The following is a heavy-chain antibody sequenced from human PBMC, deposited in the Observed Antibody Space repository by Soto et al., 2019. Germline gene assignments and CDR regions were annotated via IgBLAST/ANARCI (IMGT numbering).Heavy chain of an antibody. CDR1: GFTFTSYA. J-gene: IGHJ5*02. Sequence: EVKLLESGGGLVQPGGSLRLSCAASGFTFTSYAMSWVRQAPGKGLEWVSGISATGGSTYYADSVKGRFTISRDNSRNTLYLQMNSLRAEDTALYYCEKGGYCTSISCPRWFDPWGQGTLVTVSS. CDR3: EKGGYCTSISCPRWFDP. V-gene: IGHV3-23*01. CDR2: ISATGGST. D-gene: IGHD2-2*01.